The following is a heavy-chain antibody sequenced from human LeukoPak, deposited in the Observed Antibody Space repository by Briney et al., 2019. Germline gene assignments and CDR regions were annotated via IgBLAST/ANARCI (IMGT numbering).Heavy chain of an antibody. CDR3: ARGGYCSSTSCYGFFDY. V-gene: IGHV4-34*01. CDR1: GGSFSGYY. D-gene: IGHD2-2*01. J-gene: IGHJ4*02. Sequence: SETLSLTCAVYGGSFSGYYWSWIRQPPGKGLEWIGEINHSGSTNYNPSLKSRVTISVDTSKNQFSLKLSSVTAADTAVYYCARGGYCSSTSCYGFFDYWGQGTLVTVSS. CDR2: INHSGST.